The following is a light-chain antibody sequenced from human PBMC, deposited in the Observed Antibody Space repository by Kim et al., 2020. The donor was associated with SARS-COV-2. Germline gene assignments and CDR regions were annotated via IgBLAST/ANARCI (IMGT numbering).Light chain of an antibody. J-gene: IGKJ4*01. CDR2: DTS. CDR1: QSVHIF. CDR3: FQRSACPLT. V-gene: IGKV3-11*01. Sequence: EIVLTQSPATLSLSPGERATLSCKASQSVHIFLAWYQQKPGQAPRLLIYDTSNRATDIPARFSGSGSGTDFTLIINTLEPEDFATYYCFQRSACPLTFGGGTKVDIK.